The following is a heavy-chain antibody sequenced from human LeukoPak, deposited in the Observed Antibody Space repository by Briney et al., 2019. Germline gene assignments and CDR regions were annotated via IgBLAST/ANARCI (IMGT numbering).Heavy chain of an antibody. Sequence: GGSLRLSCAAFGFTVSNNYMSWVRQAPGEGLEWVSVIYSGGSTYYADSVKGRFTISRDNSKNTLYLQMNSLRAEDTAVYYCASQGSGLTGWFDPWGQGILVTVSS. J-gene: IGHJ5*02. CDR1: GFTVSNNY. CDR2: IYSGGST. CDR3: ASQGSGLTGWFDP. D-gene: IGHD3-10*01. V-gene: IGHV3-66*04.